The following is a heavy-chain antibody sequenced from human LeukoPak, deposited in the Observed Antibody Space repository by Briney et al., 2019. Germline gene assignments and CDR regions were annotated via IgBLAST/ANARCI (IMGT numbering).Heavy chain of an antibody. CDR1: GFTFSSYW. CDR2: INSDGTTT. J-gene: IGHJ4*02. D-gene: IGHD6-19*01. Sequence: GGSLRLSCAASGFTFSSYWMHWVRQGPGKELTWVSHINSDGTTTNYADSVKGRFTIFRDNAKNTLYLQMNSLRVEDTAVYYCARFSSGWSPSGFDYWGQGTLVTVSS. CDR3: ARFSSGWSPSGFDY. V-gene: IGHV3-74*01.